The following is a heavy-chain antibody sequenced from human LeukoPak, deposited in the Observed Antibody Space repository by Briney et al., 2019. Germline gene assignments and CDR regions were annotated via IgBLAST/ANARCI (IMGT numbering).Heavy chain of an antibody. J-gene: IGHJ3*02. Sequence: SGPALVKPTQTLTLTCTFSGFSLSTSGMCVSWVRQPPGKALEWIALIDWDDDKYYITSLKTRLTISKATSKNQVVLTMTNMDPVDTATYYGARGMPSDAFDIWGQGTMVTGFS. V-gene: IGHV2-70*20. D-gene: IGHD2-2*01. CDR1: GFSLSTSGMC. CDR3: ARGMPSDAFDI. CDR2: IDWDDDK.